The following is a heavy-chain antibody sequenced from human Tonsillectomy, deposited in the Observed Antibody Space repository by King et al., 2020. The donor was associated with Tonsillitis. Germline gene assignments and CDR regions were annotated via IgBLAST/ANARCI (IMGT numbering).Heavy chain of an antibody. CDR2: ISGSSTTI. D-gene: IGHD2-2*01. Sequence: VQLVESGGGLVQPGGSLRLSCAASGFTFSSYSMNWVRQAPGRGLEWVSYISGSSTTIYYADSVKGRFTISRDIAKNSLYLQMNSLRAEDTAVYYCARDVYCSGTSCYRHFDYWGQGTLVTVSS. V-gene: IGHV3-48*01. J-gene: IGHJ4*02. CDR1: GFTFSSYS. CDR3: ARDVYCSGTSCYRHFDY.